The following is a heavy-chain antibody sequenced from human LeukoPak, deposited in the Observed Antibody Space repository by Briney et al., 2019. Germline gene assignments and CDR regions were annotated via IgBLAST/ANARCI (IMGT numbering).Heavy chain of an antibody. CDR1: GFTFSSYG. J-gene: IGHJ6*03. D-gene: IGHD1-26*01. V-gene: IGHV3-30*03. CDR3: ARVSSGSYFGYYYYYMDV. CDR2: ISYDGSNK. Sequence: GRSLRLSCAASGFTFSSYGMHWVRQAPGKGLEWVAVISYDGSNKYYADSVKGRFTIARDTSKNTLYLQMNRLRAEDTAVYYCARVSSGSYFGYYYYYMDVWGKGTTVTVSS.